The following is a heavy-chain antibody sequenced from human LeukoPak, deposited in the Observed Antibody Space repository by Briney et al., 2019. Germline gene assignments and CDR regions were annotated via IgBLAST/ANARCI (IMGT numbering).Heavy chain of an antibody. Sequence: GASVKVSCKSSGGTFSSYAISWVRQAPGQGLEWVGGIIPIFGRANYAQKFQGRVTITADESTSTAYMELSSLRSQDTAVYYCARLGDHSSGWYDGVSATKNVRAFDIWGQGTMVTVSS. CDR3: ARLGDHSSGWYDGVSATKNVRAFDI. D-gene: IGHD6-19*01. CDR2: IIPIFGRA. J-gene: IGHJ3*02. CDR1: GGTFSSYA. V-gene: IGHV1-69*13.